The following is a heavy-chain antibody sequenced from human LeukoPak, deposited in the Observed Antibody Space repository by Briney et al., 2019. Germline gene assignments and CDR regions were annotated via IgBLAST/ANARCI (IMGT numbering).Heavy chain of an antibody. Sequence: GGSLRLSCAASGFAFSSYGMSWVRQAPGKGLEWVSAISGSGGSTYYADSVKGRFTISRDNSKNTLYLQMNSLGAEDTAVYYCARDPLGKYYFDYWGQGTLVTVSS. CDR1: GFAFSSYG. CDR2: ISGSGGST. D-gene: IGHD3-16*02. CDR3: ARDPLGKYYFDY. V-gene: IGHV3-23*01. J-gene: IGHJ4*02.